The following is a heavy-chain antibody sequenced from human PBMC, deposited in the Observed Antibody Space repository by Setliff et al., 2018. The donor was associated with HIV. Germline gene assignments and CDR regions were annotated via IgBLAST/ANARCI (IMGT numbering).Heavy chain of an antibody. J-gene: IGHJ3*02. CDR3: VKVKGGSGSYKTAAFDI. V-gene: IGHV3-9*01. D-gene: IGHD1-26*01. Sequence: PGGSLRLSCVASGFTFNDYGMQWVRQVPGKGLEWVSGISWNGGNKGYADYVRGRFTISRDNANNSLYLQMNSLRLEDTAFYYCVKVKGGSGSYKTAAFDIWGQGTSVTVPS. CDR2: ISWNGGNK. CDR1: GFTFNDYG.